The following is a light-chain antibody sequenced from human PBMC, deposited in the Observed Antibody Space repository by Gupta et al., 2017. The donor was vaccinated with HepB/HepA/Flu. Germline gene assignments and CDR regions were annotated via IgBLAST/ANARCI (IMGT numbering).Light chain of an antibody. J-gene: IGKJ2*01. Sequence: EIVFTQSPATLSLSPGETATLSCGASKSVKNNYLAWYQQKPGLAPRLLIYDASGRATGIPDRFSGSGSGTEFTLTISALEPEDSAVYYCQQYDSSPNTFGQGTKLEIK. CDR1: KSVKNNY. V-gene: IGKV3D-20*01. CDR3: QQYDSSPNT. CDR2: DAS.